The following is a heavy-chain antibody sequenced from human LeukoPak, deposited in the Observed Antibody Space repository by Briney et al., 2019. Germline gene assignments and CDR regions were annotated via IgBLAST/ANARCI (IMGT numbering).Heavy chain of an antibody. CDR3: ATLRGSGASQGKNTDLDY. J-gene: IGHJ4*02. D-gene: IGHD3-10*01. CDR2: ISGSGGST. Sequence: PGGSLRLSCAASGFTFSSYAMSWVRQAPGKGLEWVSAISGSGGSTYYADSVKGRFTISRDNSKNTLYLQMNSLRAEDTAVYYCATLRGSGASQGKNTDLDYWRQGTLVTDPS. V-gene: IGHV3-23*01. CDR1: GFTFSSYA.